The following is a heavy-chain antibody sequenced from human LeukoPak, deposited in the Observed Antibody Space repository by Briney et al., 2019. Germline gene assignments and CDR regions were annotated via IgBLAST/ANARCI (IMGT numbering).Heavy chain of an antibody. CDR2: ISSSSSYI. D-gene: IGHD4-23*01. CDR1: GFTFSRYS. Sequence: PGGSLRLSCAASGFTFSRYSMNWVRQAPGKGLEWVSSISSSSSYIYYADSVKGRFTISRDNAKNSLYLQMNSLRAEDTAVYYCARSLYGVNYGDAFDIWGQGTMVTVSS. V-gene: IGHV3-21*01. J-gene: IGHJ3*02. CDR3: ARSLYGVNYGDAFDI.